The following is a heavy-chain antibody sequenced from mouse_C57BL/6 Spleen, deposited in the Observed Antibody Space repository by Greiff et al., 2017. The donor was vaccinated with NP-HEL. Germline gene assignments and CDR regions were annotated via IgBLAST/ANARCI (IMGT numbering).Heavy chain of an antibody. Sequence: VQLQQSGPELVKPGASVKISCKASGYTFTDYYMNWVKQSHGKSLEWIGDINPNNGGTRYNQKFKGKATLTVDKSSRTAYMELRSLTSEESAVYYCARREYGYDGNYYAMDYWGQGTSVTVSS. CDR3: ARREYGYDGNYYAMDY. J-gene: IGHJ4*01. CDR1: GYTFTDYY. D-gene: IGHD2-2*01. V-gene: IGHV1-26*01. CDR2: INPNNGGT.